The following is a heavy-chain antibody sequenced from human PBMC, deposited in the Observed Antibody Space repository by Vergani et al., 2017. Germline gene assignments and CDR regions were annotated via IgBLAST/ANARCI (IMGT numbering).Heavy chain of an antibody. J-gene: IGHJ5*02. V-gene: IGHV1-18*01. D-gene: IGHD2-15*01. CDR3: ARGMGSDGLGAWFDP. Sequence: QVQLVQSGAEVKKPGASVKVSCKASGYTFTSYGISWVRQAPGQGREWMGWISAYNGNTNSAQKLQGRFTMATDTATSTAYMELRSLRSADTAVYYCARGMGSDGLGAWFDPWGQGTLVTVSS. CDR2: ISAYNGNT. CDR1: GYTFTSYG.